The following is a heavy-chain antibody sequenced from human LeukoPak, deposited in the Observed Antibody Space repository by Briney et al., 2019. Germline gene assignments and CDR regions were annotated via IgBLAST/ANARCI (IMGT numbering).Heavy chain of an antibody. Sequence: SETLSLTCTVPGGSISSYYWSWIRQPPGKGLEWIGYIYYSGSTNYNPSLKSRVTISVDTSKNQFSLKLSSVTAADTAVYYCARDRTGYCSSTSCYGVYGMDVWGQGTTVTVSS. CDR3: ARDRTGYCSSTSCYGVYGMDV. D-gene: IGHD2-2*03. CDR2: IYYSGST. CDR1: GGSISSYY. J-gene: IGHJ6*02. V-gene: IGHV4-59*01.